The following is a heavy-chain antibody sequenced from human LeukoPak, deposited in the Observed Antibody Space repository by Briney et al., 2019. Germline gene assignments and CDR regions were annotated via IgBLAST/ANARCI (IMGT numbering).Heavy chain of an antibody. Sequence: AGGSLRLSCAASGFTFSSHGMNWVRQAPGKGLEWVSSISSSSSYIYYADSVKGRFTISRDNAKNSLYLQMNSLRAEDTAVYYCARRGALWFGESYYMDVWGKGTTVTVSS. CDR2: ISSSSSYI. J-gene: IGHJ6*03. V-gene: IGHV3-21*01. CDR1: GFTFSSHG. D-gene: IGHD3-10*01. CDR3: ARRGALWFGESYYMDV.